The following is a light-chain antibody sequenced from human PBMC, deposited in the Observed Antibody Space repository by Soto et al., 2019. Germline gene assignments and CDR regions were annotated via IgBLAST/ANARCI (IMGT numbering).Light chain of an antibody. Sequence: AIQMTQSLSSLSASVGDRVTITCRASQCIRNDLGWYQQKPGKAPKLLIYAASSLQSGVPSRFSGSGSGTDVTLTISSLQPEDFASYYCLQDYNYPWTFGQGTKVEIK. CDR2: AAS. J-gene: IGKJ1*01. CDR1: QCIRND. CDR3: LQDYNYPWT. V-gene: IGKV1-6*01.